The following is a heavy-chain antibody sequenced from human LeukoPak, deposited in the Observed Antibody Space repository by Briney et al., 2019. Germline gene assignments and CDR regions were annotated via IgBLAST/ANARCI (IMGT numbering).Heavy chain of an antibody. CDR2: IYYSGST. D-gene: IGHD4-17*01. CDR1: GGSISSYY. CDR3: ARSGREDYGDYWQRYFDY. V-gene: IGHV4-59*01. Sequence: PSETLPLTCTVSGGSISSYYWSWIRQPPGKGLEWIGYIYYSGSTNYNPSLKSRVTISVDTSKNQFSLKLSSVTAADTAVYYCARSGREDYGDYWQRYFDYWGQGTLVTVSS. J-gene: IGHJ4*02.